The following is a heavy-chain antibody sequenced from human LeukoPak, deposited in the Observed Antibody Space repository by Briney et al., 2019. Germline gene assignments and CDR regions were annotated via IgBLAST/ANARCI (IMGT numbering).Heavy chain of an antibody. D-gene: IGHD3-9*01. CDR2: INPSGGST. V-gene: IGHV1-46*01. CDR1: GGTFSSYA. CDR3: ARGGGLDLRYGMDV. Sequence: ASVKVSRKASGGTFSSYAIGWVRQAPGQGLEWMGIINPSGGSTSYAQKFQGRVTMTRDTSTSTVYMELSSLRSEDTAVYYCARGGGLDLRYGMDVWGQGTTVTVSS. J-gene: IGHJ6*02.